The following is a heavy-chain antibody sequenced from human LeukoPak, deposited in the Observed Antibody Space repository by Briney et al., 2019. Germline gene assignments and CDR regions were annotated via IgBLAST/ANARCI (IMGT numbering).Heavy chain of an antibody. D-gene: IGHD4-17*01. CDR2: ISNDGYNK. CDR1: GFAFDDYA. CDR3: ARAYRTTVTTAWYFDL. J-gene: IGHJ2*01. V-gene: IGHV3-30-3*01. Sequence: GRSLRLSCAASGFAFDDYAMHWVRQAPGKGLKWVALISNDGYNKYHADSVKGRFTISRDNSNNTLYLEMNSLRPEDSAVYYCARAYRTTVTTAWYFDLWGRGTLVTVSS.